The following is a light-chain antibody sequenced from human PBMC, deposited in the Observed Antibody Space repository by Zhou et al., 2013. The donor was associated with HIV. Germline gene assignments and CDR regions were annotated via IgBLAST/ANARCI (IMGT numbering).Light chain of an antibody. CDR2: AAS. Sequence: DIQMTQSPSSLSASVGDRVAITCRASQTISKYLNWYQQKPGTAPKLLIYAASSLQSGVPSRFSGSGSGTDFTLTISSLQPEDFASYYCQQSYSSPLTFGGGTKVEIK. V-gene: IGKV1-39*01. J-gene: IGKJ4*01. CDR3: QQSYSSPLT. CDR1: QTISKY.